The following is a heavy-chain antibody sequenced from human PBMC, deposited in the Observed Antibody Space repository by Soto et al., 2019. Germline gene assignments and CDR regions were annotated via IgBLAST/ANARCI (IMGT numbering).Heavy chain of an antibody. D-gene: IGHD1-1*01. CDR3: ARAAGYQYFQH. V-gene: IGHV1-46*03. J-gene: IGHJ1*01. CDR2: INPSGGST. CDR1: GYTFTSYY. Sequence: ASVKVSCKASGYTFTSYYMHWVRQAPGQGLEWMGIINPSGGSTSYAQKFQGRVTMTRDTSTSTVYMELSSLRSEDTVVSYCARAAGYQYFQHWGQGTLVTVSS.